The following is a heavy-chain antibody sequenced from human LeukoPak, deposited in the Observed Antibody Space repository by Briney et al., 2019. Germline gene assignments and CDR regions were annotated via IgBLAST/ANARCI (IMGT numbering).Heavy chain of an antibody. V-gene: IGHV3-30-3*01. Sequence: HPGRSLRLSCAASGFTFRSYAMHWVRQAPGKGLEWVAVISYDGSNKYYADSVKGRFTISRDNSKNTLYLQMNSLRAEDTAVYYCARDVGGYYYDYAMDVWGQGTTVTVSS. CDR2: ISYDGSNK. J-gene: IGHJ6*02. CDR1: GFTFRSYA. CDR3: ARDVGGYYYDYAMDV.